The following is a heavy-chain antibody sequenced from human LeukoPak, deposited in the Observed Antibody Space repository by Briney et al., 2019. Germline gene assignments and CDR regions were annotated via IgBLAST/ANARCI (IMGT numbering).Heavy chain of an antibody. CDR1: GGSISSYY. Sequence: PSETLSLTCTVSGGSISSYYWSWIRQPPGKGLEWIGYIYYSGSTNYNPALKSRVPISVDTSKNQFSLKLSSVTAADTAVYYCARVGNVSDAFDIWGQGTMVTVSS. D-gene: IGHD3-10*01. CDR3: ARVGNVSDAFDI. J-gene: IGHJ3*02. CDR2: IYYSGST. V-gene: IGHV4-59*01.